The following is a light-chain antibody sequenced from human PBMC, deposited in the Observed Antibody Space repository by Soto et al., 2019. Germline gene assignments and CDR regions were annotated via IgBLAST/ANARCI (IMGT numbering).Light chain of an antibody. CDR3: SLKTSSATWV. Sequence: QSALTQPPSVSGSPGQSVTISCTGTRSDVGNYDLVSWYQQPPGTAPKLLIYQVSNRSSGVPDRFSGSKSGNTASLTISGLQAEDEADYYCSLKTSSATWVFGGGTKVTVL. CDR1: RSDVGNYDL. CDR2: QVS. J-gene: IGLJ3*02. V-gene: IGLV2-18*01.